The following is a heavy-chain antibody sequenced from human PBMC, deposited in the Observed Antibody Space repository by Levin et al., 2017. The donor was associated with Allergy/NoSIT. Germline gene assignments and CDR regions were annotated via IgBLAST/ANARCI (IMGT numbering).Heavy chain of an antibody. CDR1: GYSFTNYW. CDR2: IYPGDSDT. CDR3: ARRGSTPGDRHIDY. V-gene: IGHV5-51*01. J-gene: IGHJ4*02. D-gene: IGHD3-16*01. Sequence: VASVKVSCKGSGYSFTNYWIGWVRQMPGKGLEWMGIIYPGDSDTRYSPSFQGQVTISADKSISTAYLHWSSLKASDTAMYYCARRGSTPGDRHIDYWGQGTLVTVSS.